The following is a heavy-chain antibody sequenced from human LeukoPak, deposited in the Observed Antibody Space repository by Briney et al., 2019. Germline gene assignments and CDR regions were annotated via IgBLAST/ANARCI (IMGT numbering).Heavy chain of an antibody. CDR2: MYDSGST. V-gene: IGHV4-39*07. Sequence: SETLSLACTVSGGSISSSSYYWGWLRQPPGKGLEWIGSMYDSGSTYYNPSLKRRVTISVDTSKNQFSLKLSSVTAADTAVYYCARNTYDFWSGHRGWFDPWGQGTLVTVSS. CDR1: GGSISSSSYY. D-gene: IGHD3-3*01. CDR3: ARNTYDFWSGHRGWFDP. J-gene: IGHJ5*02.